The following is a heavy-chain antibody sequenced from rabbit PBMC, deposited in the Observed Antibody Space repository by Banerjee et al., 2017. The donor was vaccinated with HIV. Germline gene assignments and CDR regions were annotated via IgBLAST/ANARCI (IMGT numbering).Heavy chain of an antibody. D-gene: IGHD6-1*01. CDR3: AREAGSYAYAYGL. J-gene: IGHJ4*01. Sequence: QEQLEESGGDLVKPGTSLTLTCTASGFSFSSGYDMCWVRQAPGKGPEWIACIYAGDGSTDYASWAKGRFTISKTSSTTVTLQMTSLTAADTATYFCAREAGSYAYAYGLWGPGTLVTVS. V-gene: IGHV1S45*01. CDR2: IYAGDGST. CDR1: GFSFSSGYD.